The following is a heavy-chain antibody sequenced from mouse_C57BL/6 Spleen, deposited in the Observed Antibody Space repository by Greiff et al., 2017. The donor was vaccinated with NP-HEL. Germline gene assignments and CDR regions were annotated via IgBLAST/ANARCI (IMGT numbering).Heavy chain of an antibody. CDR2: INPNNGGT. CDR3: ARRKGDGFDY. CDR1: GYTFTDYN. Sequence: VQLQQSGPELVKPGASVKMSCKASGYTFTDYNMHWVQQSPGKSLEWIGYINPNNGGTSSNQKFKGKATLTVNKSSSPAYMELRSLTSEDSAVYYCARRKGDGFDYWGQGTTLTVSS. J-gene: IGHJ2*01. D-gene: IGHD3-3*01. V-gene: IGHV1-22*01.